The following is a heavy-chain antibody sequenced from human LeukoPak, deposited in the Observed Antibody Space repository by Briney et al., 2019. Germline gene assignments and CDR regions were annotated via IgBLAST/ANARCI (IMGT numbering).Heavy chain of an antibody. CDR2: MNPNSGNT. CDR1: GYTFTSYD. J-gene: IGHJ4*02. CDR3: ARVPRSVYSSGWYAD. D-gene: IGHD6-19*01. Sequence: ASVKVSCTASGYTFTSYDIHWVRQATGQGLAWMGWMNPNSGNTGYAQRFQGRVTMTRNTSISTAYMELGSLRSEDTAVYYCARVPRSVYSSGWYADWGQGTLVTVSS. V-gene: IGHV1-8*01.